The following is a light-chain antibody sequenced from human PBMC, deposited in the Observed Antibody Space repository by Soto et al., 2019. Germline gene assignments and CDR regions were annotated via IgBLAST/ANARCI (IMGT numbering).Light chain of an antibody. CDR1: QSISNH. J-gene: IGKJ1*01. CDR3: QHYNSYSEA. CDR2: AAS. Sequence: DIQMPHSPSSLSASVDDIVIITFLASQSISNHLNWYQQKPGKAPKLLIFAASSLQSGVPSRFSGSGSGTEFTLTISSLQPDDFATYYCQHYNSYSEAFGQGTKVDTK. V-gene: IGKV1-17*01.